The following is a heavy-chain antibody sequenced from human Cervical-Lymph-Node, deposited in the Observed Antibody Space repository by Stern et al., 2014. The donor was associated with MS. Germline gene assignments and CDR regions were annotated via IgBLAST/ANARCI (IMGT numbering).Heavy chain of an antibody. V-gene: IGHV2-26*01. CDR3: ARMMQHLAGDAFDI. CDR1: GFSLSHVRMG. D-gene: IGHD6-13*01. J-gene: IGHJ3*02. CDR2: IFSHAVK. Sequence: QVTLRESGPVLVKPTETLTLTCTVSGFSLSHVRMGVSWIRQPPGKALEWLAHIFSHAVKCFTTSLTGTLTNSKDISKSQVILTMTHMDPADTATYYCARMMQHLAGDAFDIWGQGTMVSVSS.